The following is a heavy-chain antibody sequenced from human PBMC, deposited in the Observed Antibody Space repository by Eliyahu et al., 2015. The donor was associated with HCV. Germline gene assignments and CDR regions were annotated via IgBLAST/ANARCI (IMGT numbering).Heavy chain of an antibody. Sequence: EVQLVESGGGLVKPGGSLRLSCAASGFTFXXXWMSWGRQGPGKGLEXIGRIKSKTDGGTTDYAAPVKGRFTISRDDSKSTLYLQMNSLKTEDTAVYYCTTGAPGGFDYYLDVWGQGTTVTVSS. D-gene: IGHD3-10*01. J-gene: IGHJ6*03. CDR1: GFTFXXXW. V-gene: IGHV3-15*01. CDR3: TTGAPGGFDYYLDV. CDR2: IKSKTDGGTT.